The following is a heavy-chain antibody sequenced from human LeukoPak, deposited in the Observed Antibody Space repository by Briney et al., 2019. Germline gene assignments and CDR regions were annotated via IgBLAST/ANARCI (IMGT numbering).Heavy chain of an antibody. V-gene: IGHV1-18*01. CDR1: GYTFTSYG. J-gene: IGHJ4*02. CDR2: ISAYNGNT. D-gene: IGHD1-7*01. Sequence: ASVKVSCKASGYTFTSYGISWVRQAPGQGLEWMGWISAYNGNTNYAQKLQGRVTMTTDTSTSTAYMELRSLRSDDTAVYYCARAMRITGTTAILDYWGQGTLVTVSS. CDR3: ARAMRITGTTAILDY.